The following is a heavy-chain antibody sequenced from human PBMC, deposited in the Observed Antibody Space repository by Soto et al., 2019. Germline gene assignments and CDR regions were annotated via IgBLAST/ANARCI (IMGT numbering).Heavy chain of an antibody. J-gene: IGHJ3*02. V-gene: IGHV3-21*01. D-gene: IGHD1-26*01. CDR2: ISSSSSYI. Sequence: PGGSLRLSCAASGFTFSSYSMNWVRQAPGKGLEWVSSISSSSSYIYYADSVKGRFTISRDNAKNSLYLQMNSLRAEDTAVYYCARDSTGEGQAHAFDIWGQGTMVTVSS. CDR3: ARDSTGEGQAHAFDI. CDR1: GFTFSSYS.